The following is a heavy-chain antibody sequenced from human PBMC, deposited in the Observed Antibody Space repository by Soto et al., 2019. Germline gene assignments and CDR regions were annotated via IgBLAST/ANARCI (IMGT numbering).Heavy chain of an antibody. J-gene: IGHJ2*01. V-gene: IGHV3-30*03. D-gene: IGHD2-2*01. CDR2: ISYDGINK. CDR3: ARSPQPSRVIHWYFDL. CDR1: GFTFNTYG. Sequence: QVQLVESGGGVVQPGRSLGLSCAASGFTFNTYGMHWVRQAPGKGLEWVAAISYDGINKYYVDSVKGRFTISRDNSKNTLYVQMNSLRAEDTALYYCARSPQPSRVIHWYFDLWGRGILVTVSS.